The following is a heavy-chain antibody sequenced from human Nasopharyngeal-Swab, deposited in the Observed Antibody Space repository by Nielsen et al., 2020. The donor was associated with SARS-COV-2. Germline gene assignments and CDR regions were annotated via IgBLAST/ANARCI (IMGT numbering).Heavy chain of an antibody. CDR3: ARAHSSGWYYFDY. CDR2: IYYSGST. V-gene: IGHV4-59*01. D-gene: IGHD6-19*01. CDR1: GGFISSYY. J-gene: IGHJ4*02. Sequence: SETLSLTCTVSGGFISSYYWSWIRQPPGKGLEWIGYIYYSGSTNYNPSLKSRVTISVDTSKNQFSLKLSSVTAADTAVYYCARAHSSGWYYFDYWGQGTLVTVSS.